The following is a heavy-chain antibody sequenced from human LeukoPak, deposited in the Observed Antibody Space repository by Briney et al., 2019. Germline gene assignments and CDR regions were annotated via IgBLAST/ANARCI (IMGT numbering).Heavy chain of an antibody. CDR1: GHSFTGYY. CDR2: IIPNSGGT. Sequence: ASVKVSCKASGHSFTGYYMHWVRQAPGQGLEWMGWIIPNSGGTNYAQKFQGRVTMTRDTSISTAYMELSRLRSDDTAVYYCARSGGSGTYEGVFDYWGQGTLVTVSS. V-gene: IGHV1-2*02. D-gene: IGHD3-10*01. J-gene: IGHJ4*02. CDR3: ARSGGSGTYEGVFDY.